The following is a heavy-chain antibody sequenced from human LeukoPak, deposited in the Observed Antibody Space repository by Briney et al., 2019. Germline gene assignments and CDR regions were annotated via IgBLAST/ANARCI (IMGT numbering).Heavy chain of an antibody. J-gene: IGHJ6*02. Sequence: ASVKVSCKASGYTFTGYYMHWVRQAPGQGLEWMEWINPNSGGTNYAQKFQGRVTMTRDTSVNTAYMELSRLRSDDTAVYYCARGYDRSGYHSNYYHGMDVWGQGTPVTVSS. CDR2: INPNSGGT. V-gene: IGHV1-2*02. D-gene: IGHD3-22*01. CDR1: GYTFTGYY. CDR3: ARGYDRSGYHSNYYHGMDV.